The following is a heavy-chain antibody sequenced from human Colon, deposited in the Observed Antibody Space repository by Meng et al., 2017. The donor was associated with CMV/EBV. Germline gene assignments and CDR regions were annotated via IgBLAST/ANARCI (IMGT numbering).Heavy chain of an antibody. Sequence: GGSLRLSCTGSGFTFSGYWMHLVRQSPEKGLMWVARISHEGSRTIYADSVKGRFTVSRDNARNALYLQMNSLRDDDTAVYYCARDLLGDNDYVFDQWGQGMMVTVSS. CDR2: ISHEGSRT. D-gene: IGHD4/OR15-4a*01. CDR1: GFTFSGYW. V-gene: IGHV3-74*01. CDR3: ARDLLGDNDYVFDQ. J-gene: IGHJ4*02.